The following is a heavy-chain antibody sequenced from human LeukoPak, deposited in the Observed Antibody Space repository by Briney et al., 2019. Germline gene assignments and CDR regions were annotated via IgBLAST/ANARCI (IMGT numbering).Heavy chain of an antibody. CDR3: AREAWNDIDY. CDR1: GYTFTSYH. D-gene: IGHD1-1*01. Sequence: APVKVSCKASGYTFTSYHILWVRQAPGQGLEWMGIINPSGGSTNYAQKFQGRVTMTRDTSTSTVYMELSSLRSEETAVYYCAREAWNDIDYWGQGTLVTVSS. V-gene: IGHV1-46*01. CDR2: INPSGGST. J-gene: IGHJ4*02.